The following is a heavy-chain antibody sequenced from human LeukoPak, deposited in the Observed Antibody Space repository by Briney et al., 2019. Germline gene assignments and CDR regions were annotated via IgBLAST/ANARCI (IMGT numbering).Heavy chain of an antibody. Sequence: GGSLRLSCAASGFTFSSCAMHWVRQAPGKGLEWVAVISYDGSNKYYADSVKGRFTISRDNSKNTLYLQMNSLRAEDTAVYYCASGYSGYDPLRFDPWGQGTLVTVSS. CDR1: GFTFSSCA. CDR2: ISYDGSNK. V-gene: IGHV3-30-3*01. D-gene: IGHD5-12*01. CDR3: ASGYSGYDPLRFDP. J-gene: IGHJ5*02.